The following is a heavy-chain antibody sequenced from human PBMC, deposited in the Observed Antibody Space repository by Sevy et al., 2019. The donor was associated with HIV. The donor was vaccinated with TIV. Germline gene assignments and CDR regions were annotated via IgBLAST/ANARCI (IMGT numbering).Heavy chain of an antibody. J-gene: IGHJ4*02. D-gene: IGHD3-3*01. CDR1: AFTFSNAW. CDR3: TTVPADYDFWL. Sequence: GGSLRLSCAASAFTFSNAWTSWVRQAPGKGLEWVGRIKSKTDGGTTDYAAPVKGRFTISRDDSKNTLYLQMNSLKTEATAAYYCTTVPADYDFWLWGQGTLVTVSS. CDR2: IKSKTDGGTT. V-gene: IGHV3-15*01.